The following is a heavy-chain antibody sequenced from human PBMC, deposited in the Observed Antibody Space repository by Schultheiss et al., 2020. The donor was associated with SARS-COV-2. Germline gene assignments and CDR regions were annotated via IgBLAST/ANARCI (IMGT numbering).Heavy chain of an antibody. J-gene: IGHJ6*02. V-gene: IGHV3-30*01. D-gene: IGHD2-2*01. CDR2: ISYDGSNK. CDR3: ARDFSYCSSTSCRYGVDYYYYYGMDV. CDR1: GFTFSSYA. Sequence: GGSLRLSCAASGFTFSSYAMHWVRQAPGKGLEWVAVISYDGSNKYYADSAKGRFTISRDNSKNTLYLQMNSLRAEDTAVYYCARDFSYCSSTSCRYGVDYYYYYGMDVWGQGTTVTVSS.